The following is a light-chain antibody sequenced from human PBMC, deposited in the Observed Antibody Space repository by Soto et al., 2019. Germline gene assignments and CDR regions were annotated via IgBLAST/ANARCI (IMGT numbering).Light chain of an antibody. CDR2: EAS. J-gene: IGKJ1*01. CDR3: QQGSTWPWT. Sequence: EIVLTQSPATLSLSPGEGATLSCRASQSVSSSLAWYQQKLGQAPRLLIYEASDRATGIPARFSGSGSGTDFTLIISSLEPEDFAVYYCQQGSTWPWTFGQGTKVDIK. V-gene: IGKV3-11*01. CDR1: QSVSSS.